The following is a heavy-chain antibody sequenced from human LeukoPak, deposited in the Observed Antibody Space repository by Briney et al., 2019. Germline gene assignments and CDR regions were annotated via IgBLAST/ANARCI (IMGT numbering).Heavy chain of an antibody. CDR1: GGSIRS. CDR2: ISYDGSNK. V-gene: IGHV3-30*18. J-gene: IGHJ4*02. Sequence: LSLTCTVSGGSIRSSYYYWGWIRQPPGKGLEWVAVISYDGSNKYYADSVKGRFTFSRDNSKNTLYLQMNSLRAEDTAVYYCAKEYCSNSVCHSLDYWGQGTLVTVSS. CDR3: AKEYCSNSVCHSLDY. D-gene: IGHD2-8*01.